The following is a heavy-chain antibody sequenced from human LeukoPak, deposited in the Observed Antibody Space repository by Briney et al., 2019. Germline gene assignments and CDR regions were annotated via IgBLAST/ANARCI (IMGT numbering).Heavy chain of an antibody. Sequence: PSETLSLTCTVSGGSISSHYWSWIRQPPGKGLEWLGYIYYSGSTNYNPSLKSRVPISVDTSKTQFSLKLSSVTAADTAVYYCARDGLTGTSRPHFGYYYYYMDVWGKGTTVTVSS. CDR1: GGSISSHY. J-gene: IGHJ6*03. CDR3: ARDGLTGTSRPHFGYYYYYMDV. CDR2: IYYSGST. D-gene: IGHD1-7*01. V-gene: IGHV4-59*11.